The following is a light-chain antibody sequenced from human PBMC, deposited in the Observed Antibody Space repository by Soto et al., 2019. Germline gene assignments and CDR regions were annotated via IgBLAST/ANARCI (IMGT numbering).Light chain of an antibody. CDR2: AAS. J-gene: IGKJ3*01. Sequence: DIQLTQSPSFLSASVGDRVTITCRASQDVSRYLAWYQQKPGKAPNLLIYAASTLRSGVPSRFSVSGSETEFTLTISSLQPEDFATYYCQQLNSYVFAFGPGTKVDIK. V-gene: IGKV1-9*01. CDR1: QDVSRY. CDR3: QQLNSYVFA.